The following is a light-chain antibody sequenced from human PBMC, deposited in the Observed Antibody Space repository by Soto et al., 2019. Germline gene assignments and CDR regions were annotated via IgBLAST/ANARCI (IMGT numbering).Light chain of an antibody. J-gene: IGLJ2*01. Sequence: QSALTQPASVSGSPGQSITISCTGTSSDVGAYNYVSWYQHHPGKAPKLMIYDVSNRPSGVSNRFSGSKSGNTASLTISGLQVEDEADYYCNSFTTSSTLVFGGGTKLTVL. CDR1: SSDVGAYNY. CDR3: NSFTTSSTLV. V-gene: IGLV2-14*03. CDR2: DVS.